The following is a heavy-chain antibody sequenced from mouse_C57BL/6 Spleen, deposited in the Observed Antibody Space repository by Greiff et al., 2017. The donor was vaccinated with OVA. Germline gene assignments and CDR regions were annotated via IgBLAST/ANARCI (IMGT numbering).Heavy chain of an antibody. D-gene: IGHD2-10*01. CDR3: ATYYASAWFAH. CDR1: GYTFTSYW. CDR2: IDPSDSYT. Sequence: QVQLKQPGAELVMPGASVKLSCKASGYTFTSYWMHWVKQRPGQGLEWIGEIDPSDSYTNYNQKFKGKSTLTVDKSSSTAYMQLSSLTSEDSAVYYCATYYASAWFAHWGQGTLVSVSA. J-gene: IGHJ3*01. V-gene: IGHV1-69*01.